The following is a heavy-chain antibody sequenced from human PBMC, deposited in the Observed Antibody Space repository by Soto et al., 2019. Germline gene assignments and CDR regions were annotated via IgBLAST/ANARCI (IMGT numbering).Heavy chain of an antibody. CDR2: ISANGDNV. V-gene: IGHV3-9*01. CDR1: GFTVDDYA. CDR3: AKDMKWGGMTTIHYFDS. Sequence: GGSLRLSYVASGFTVDDYAMHWVRQTPGKGLEWVSGISANGDNVDYADSIKGRFTISRDNAKNSLFLQMNSLRPEDTVLYYCAKDMKWGGMTTIHYFDSWGQGTQVTVSS. D-gene: IGHD4-17*01. J-gene: IGHJ4*02.